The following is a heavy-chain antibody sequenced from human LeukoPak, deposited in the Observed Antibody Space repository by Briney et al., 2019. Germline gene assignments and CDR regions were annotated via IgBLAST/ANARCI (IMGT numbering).Heavy chain of an antibody. D-gene: IGHD3-10*01. CDR3: ARVDARAEDYYYYYMDV. J-gene: IGHJ6*03. CDR1: GFTFSSYW. Sequence: GGSLRLSCAASGFTFSSYWMSWVRQAPGKGLEWVANIKQDGSEKYYVDSVKGRFTISRDNAKNSLYLQMKSLRAEDTAVYYCARVDARAEDYYYYYMDVWGKGTTVTVSS. CDR2: IKQDGSEK. V-gene: IGHV3-7*01.